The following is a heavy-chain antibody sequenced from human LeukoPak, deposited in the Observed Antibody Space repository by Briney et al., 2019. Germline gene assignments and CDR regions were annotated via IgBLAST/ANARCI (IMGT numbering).Heavy chain of an antibody. D-gene: IGHD4-17*01. CDR2: IIPIFGTA. CDR1: GGTFSSYA. J-gene: IGHJ4*02. CDR3: ASADFYGDYERY. Sequence: GSSVKVSCKASGGTFSSYAISWVRQAPGQGLEWMGGIIPIFGTATYAQKFQGRVTITTDESTSTAYMELSSLRSEDTAVYYCASADFYGDYERYWGQGTLVTVSS. V-gene: IGHV1-69*05.